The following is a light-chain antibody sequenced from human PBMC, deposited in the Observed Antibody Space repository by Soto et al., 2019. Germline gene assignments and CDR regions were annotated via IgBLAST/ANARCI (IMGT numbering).Light chain of an antibody. Sequence: QSVLTQPPSVSAAPGQKVTISCSGSSSNIGRNYVSWYQHLPGTAPKLLIYDADKRPSGIPDRFSGYKSGASATLGITGLQTGDEADYYCGAWDSSLTTYAFGTG. J-gene: IGLJ1*01. CDR2: DAD. CDR3: GAWDSSLTTYA. CDR1: SSNIGRNY. V-gene: IGLV1-51*01.